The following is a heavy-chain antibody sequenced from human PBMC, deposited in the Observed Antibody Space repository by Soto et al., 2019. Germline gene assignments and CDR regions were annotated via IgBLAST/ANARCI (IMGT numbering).Heavy chain of an antibody. CDR1: GYSFTSYW. V-gene: IGHV5-51*01. CDR3: ARRYYYDSSGYYVLPGRNPPTYYFDY. Sequence: EVQLVQSGAEVKKPGESLKISCKGSGYSFTSYWIGWVRQMPGKGLEWMGIIYPGDSDTRYSPSFQGQVTISADKSISTAYLQWSSLKASDTAMYYCARRYYYDSSGYYVLPGRNPPTYYFDYWGQGTLVTVSS. J-gene: IGHJ4*02. CDR2: IYPGDSDT. D-gene: IGHD3-22*01.